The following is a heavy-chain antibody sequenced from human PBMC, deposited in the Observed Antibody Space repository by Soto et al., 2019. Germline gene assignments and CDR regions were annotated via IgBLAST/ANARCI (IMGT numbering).Heavy chain of an antibody. CDR3: ARDDY. Sequence: QVPLVESGGGVVQPGRSLRLSCAASGFTFSSYAMHWVRQAPGKGLEWVAVISYDGSNKYYADSVKGRFTISRDNSKNTLYLQMNSLRAEDTAVYYCARDDYWGQGTLVTVSS. V-gene: IGHV3-30-3*01. J-gene: IGHJ4*02. CDR2: ISYDGSNK. CDR1: GFTFSSYA.